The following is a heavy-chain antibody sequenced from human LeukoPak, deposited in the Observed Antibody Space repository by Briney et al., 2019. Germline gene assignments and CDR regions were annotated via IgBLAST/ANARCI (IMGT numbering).Heavy chain of an antibody. V-gene: IGHV4-59*01. J-gene: IGHJ4*02. CDR3: AREGDYGSGRIAY. Sequence: SETLSLTCTVSGGSISSYYWSWIRQPPGKGLEWIGYIYYGGSTNYNPSLKSRVTISVDTSKNQFSLKLSSVTAADTAVYYCAREGDYGSGRIAYWGQGTLVTVSS. D-gene: IGHD3-10*01. CDR2: IYYGGST. CDR1: GGSISSYY.